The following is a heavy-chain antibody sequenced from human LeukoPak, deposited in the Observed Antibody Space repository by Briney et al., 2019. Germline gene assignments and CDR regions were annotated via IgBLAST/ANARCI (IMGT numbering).Heavy chain of an antibody. V-gene: IGHV4-59*08. CDR3: ARVYCGGDCYTFDS. CDR1: GGSISSYY. CDR2: IYYSGST. D-gene: IGHD2-21*02. Sequence: SETLSLTCTVSGGSISSYYWSWIRQPPGRGLEWIGYIYYSGSTNYNPSLKSRVTISIGTSKNHFSLNLSSVTAADTAVYYCARVYCGGDCYTFDSWGQGTLVTVSS. J-gene: IGHJ4*02.